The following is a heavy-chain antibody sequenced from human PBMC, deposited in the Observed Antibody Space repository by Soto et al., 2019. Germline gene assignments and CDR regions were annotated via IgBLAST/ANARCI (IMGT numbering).Heavy chain of an antibody. J-gene: IGHJ5*02. Sequence: QVQLVQPGAEVKKPGASVKVSCKASGYTFTSYTMHWVRQAPGQRLEWMGWINAGNGNTKYSQKFQGRVTITRDTSASTAYMELSSLRSEDTAVYYCARSKPGIAAAGTYNWFDAWGQGTLVTVSS. V-gene: IGHV1-3*01. CDR3: ARSKPGIAAAGTYNWFDA. CDR2: INAGNGNT. D-gene: IGHD6-13*01. CDR1: GYTFTSYT.